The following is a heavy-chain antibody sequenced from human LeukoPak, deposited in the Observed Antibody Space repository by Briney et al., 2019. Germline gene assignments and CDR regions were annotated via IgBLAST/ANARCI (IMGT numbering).Heavy chain of an antibody. D-gene: IGHD2-2*02. CDR3: AKGGIVVVPAAIADY. CDR2: ISGSGGST. Sequence: GGSLRLSCAVSGFTFSSYAMNWVRQAPGKGLEWVSAISGSGGSTFYADSVKGRFTISRDNSRNVVYLQMNSLRAEDTAVYYCAKGGIVVVPAAIADYWGQGTLVTVSS. V-gene: IGHV3-23*01. CDR1: GFTFSSYA. J-gene: IGHJ4*02.